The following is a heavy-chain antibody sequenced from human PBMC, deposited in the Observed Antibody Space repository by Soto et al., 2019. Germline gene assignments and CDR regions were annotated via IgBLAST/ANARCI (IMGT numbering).Heavy chain of an antibody. CDR2: ISSTTNYI. V-gene: IGHV3-21*06. J-gene: IGHJ4*02. CDR3: ARESEDLTSNFDY. CDR1: GFTFTRYS. Sequence: GGSLRLSCAASGFTFTRYSVNWVRQAPGKGLEWVSSISSTTNYIYYGDSMKGRFTISRDNAKNSLYLEMNSLRAEDTAVYYCARESEDLTSNFDYWGQGALVTVSS.